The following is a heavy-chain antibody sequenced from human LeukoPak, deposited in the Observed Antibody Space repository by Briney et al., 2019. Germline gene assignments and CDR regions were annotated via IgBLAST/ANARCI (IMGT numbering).Heavy chain of an antibody. CDR3: ACSQGGDDFWSGYPDY. CDR2: IRLDGSDK. V-gene: IGHV3-30*02. D-gene: IGHD3-3*01. J-gene: IGHJ4*02. CDR1: GLTFSNYW. Sequence: GGSLRLSCAASGLTFSNYWMSWVRQAPGKGLEWVAFIRLDGSDKYVDSVKGRFTISRDNSKNTLYLQMNSLRVEDTAVYYCACSQGGDDFWSGYPDYWGQGTLVTVSS.